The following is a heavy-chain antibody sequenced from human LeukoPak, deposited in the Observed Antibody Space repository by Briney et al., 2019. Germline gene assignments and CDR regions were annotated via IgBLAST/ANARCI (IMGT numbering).Heavy chain of an antibody. V-gene: IGHV3-23*01. J-gene: IGHJ2*01. CDR3: AKDLHIVVVIAQVTFDL. Sequence: GGSLRLSCAASGFTFSSYAMSWVRQAPGKGLEWVSAISGSGGSTYYADSVKGRITISRDNSKNTLYLQMNSLRAEDTAVYYCAKDLHIVVVIAQVTFDLWGRGTLVTVSS. CDR2: ISGSGGST. CDR1: GFTFSSYA. D-gene: IGHD2-21*01.